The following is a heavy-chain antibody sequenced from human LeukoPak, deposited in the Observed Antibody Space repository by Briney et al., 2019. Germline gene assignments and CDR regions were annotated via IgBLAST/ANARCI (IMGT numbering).Heavy chain of an antibody. D-gene: IGHD3-10*01. CDR2: IYSGGTYH. J-gene: IGHJ4*02. CDR3: ARVTLIRGPPPV. V-gene: IGHV3-53*01. CDR1: GFAVSTTY. Sequence: GGSLRLPCVASGFAVSTTYMSWVRQAPGKGLEWVSAIYSGGTYHAYADSVKGRFTISRDTSKNTLYLQMNSLRVEDTAVYYCARVTLIRGPPPVWGRGTLVTVSS.